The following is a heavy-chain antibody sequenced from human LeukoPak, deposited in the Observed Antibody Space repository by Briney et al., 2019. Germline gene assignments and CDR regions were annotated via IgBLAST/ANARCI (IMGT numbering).Heavy chain of an antibody. V-gene: IGHV3-21*01. CDR1: GFTFSSYS. CDR3: PRRWSYYDSSGYFDY. CDR2: ISSSSSYI. J-gene: IGHJ4*02. Sequence: GGSLRLSCAASGFTFSSYSMTWVRQAPGKGLEWVSSISSSSSYIYYADSVKGRFTISRDNAKNSLYLQMNSLRAEDTAVYYCPRRWSYYDSSGYFDYWGQGTLVTVSS. D-gene: IGHD3-22*01.